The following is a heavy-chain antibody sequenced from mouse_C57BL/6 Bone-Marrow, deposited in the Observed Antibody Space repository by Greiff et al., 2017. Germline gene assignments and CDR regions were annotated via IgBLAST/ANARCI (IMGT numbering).Heavy chain of an antibody. CDR3: ARSENGYYDAMDY. D-gene: IGHD2-2*01. Sequence: QVQLKESGAELMKPGASVKLSCKATGYTFTSYWIEWVKQRPGHGLEWIGEILPGSGSTNYNEKFKGKATFTADTSSNTAYMQLSSLTTEDSAIYYCARSENGYYDAMDYWGQGTSVTVSS. V-gene: IGHV1-9*01. J-gene: IGHJ4*01. CDR1: GYTFTSYW. CDR2: ILPGSGST.